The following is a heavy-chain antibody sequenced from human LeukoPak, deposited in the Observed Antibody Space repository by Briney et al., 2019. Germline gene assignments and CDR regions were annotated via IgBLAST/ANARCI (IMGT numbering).Heavy chain of an antibody. CDR2: INHSGST. D-gene: IGHD6-6*01. J-gene: IGHJ4*02. CDR1: GGSFSGYY. V-gene: IGHV4-34*01. CDR3: ARGPQVEYSNSRPYFDY. Sequence: SETLSLTCAVYGGSFSGYYWSWIRQPPGKGLEWIGEINHSGSTNYNPSLKSRVTISVDTSKNQFSLKLSSVTAADTAVYYCARGPQVEYSNSRPYFDYWGQGTLVTVSS.